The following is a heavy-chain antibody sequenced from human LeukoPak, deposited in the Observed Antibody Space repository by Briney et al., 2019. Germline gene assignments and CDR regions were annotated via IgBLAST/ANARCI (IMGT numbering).Heavy chain of an antibody. CDR2: IWYDGNNK. V-gene: IGHV3-33*08. Sequence: GGSLRLSCAASGFTFSSYGMHWVRQAPGKGLEWVAVIWYDGNNKYYADSVKGRFTISRDNSKNTLYLQMNSLRAEDTAVYYCAREGDTYYYDSSGYCLDYWGQGTLVTVSS. CDR3: AREGDTYYYDSSGYCLDY. CDR1: GFTFSSYG. J-gene: IGHJ4*02. D-gene: IGHD3-22*01.